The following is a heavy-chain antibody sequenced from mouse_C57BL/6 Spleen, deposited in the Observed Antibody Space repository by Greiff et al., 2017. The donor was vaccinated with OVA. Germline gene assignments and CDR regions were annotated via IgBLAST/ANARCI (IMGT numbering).Heavy chain of an antibody. CDR1: GYTFTSYW. CDR2: IYPGSGST. CDR3: ARKNLTFDY. Sequence: VQLQQPGAELVKPGASVKMSCKASGYTFTSYWITWVKQRPGQGLEWIGEIYPGSGSTKYNEKFKGKATLTVDTSSSTAYMQISSLTAEDSAVYYCARKNLTFDYWGQGTTLTVSS. J-gene: IGHJ2*01. V-gene: IGHV1-55*01. D-gene: IGHD5-1-1*01.